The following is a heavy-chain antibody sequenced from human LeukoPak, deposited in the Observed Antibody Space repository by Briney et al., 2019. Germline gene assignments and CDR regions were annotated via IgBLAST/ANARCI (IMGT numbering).Heavy chain of an antibody. CDR3: ARVPSDY. CDR2: ISDGGGST. CDR1: GFTFSTYA. J-gene: IGHJ4*02. V-gene: IGHV3-23*01. Sequence: PGGSLRLSCAASGFTFSTYAMSWVRQAPGKGLQWVSGISDGGGSTYYADSVKGRFTISRDNAKNSVYLEMNSLRVEDTAVYYCARVPSDYWGQGTLVTVSS.